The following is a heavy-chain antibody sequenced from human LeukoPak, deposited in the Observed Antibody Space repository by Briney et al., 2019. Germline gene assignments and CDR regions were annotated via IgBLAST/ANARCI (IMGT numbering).Heavy chain of an antibody. Sequence: GGSLRLSCAASGFTFSNYAVSWVRQAPRKGLEWVSTVGGRSSGTYYADSVKGRFTISRDNSENTFYLQMNSLRVKDTAVYYCATHMTTVTTPFDYWGQGTLVTVSS. D-gene: IGHD4-17*01. J-gene: IGHJ4*02. CDR2: VGGRSSGT. V-gene: IGHV3-23*01. CDR1: GFTFSNYA. CDR3: ATHMTTVTTPFDY.